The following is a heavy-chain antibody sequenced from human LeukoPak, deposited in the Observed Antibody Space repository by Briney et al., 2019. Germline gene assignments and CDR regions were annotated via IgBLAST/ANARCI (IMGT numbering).Heavy chain of an antibody. CDR2: IKQDGSEK. D-gene: IGHD6-13*01. Sequence: GGSLRLSCAASGFTFSSYWMSWVRQAPGKGLEWVANIKQDGSEKYYVDSVKGRFTISRDNAKNSLYLQMNCLRAEDTAVYYCARDVSGDSSSWYWFDPWGQGTLVTVSS. J-gene: IGHJ5*02. V-gene: IGHV3-7*03. CDR3: ARDVSGDSSSWYWFDP. CDR1: GFTFSSYW.